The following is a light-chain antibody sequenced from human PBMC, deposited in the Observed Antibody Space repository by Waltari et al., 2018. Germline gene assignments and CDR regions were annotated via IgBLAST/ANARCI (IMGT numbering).Light chain of an antibody. J-gene: IGKJ5*01. CDR2: DAS. Sequence: IVLTQSPATLSLSPGERATLSCRASQSVSSSLAWYQQKPGQAPRILIYDASNRATGIPARFSGSRSGTDFTLTINSLEPEDFAVYYCQQRSTWPLITFGQGTRLEIK. CDR3: QQRSTWPLIT. CDR1: QSVSSS. V-gene: IGKV3-11*01.